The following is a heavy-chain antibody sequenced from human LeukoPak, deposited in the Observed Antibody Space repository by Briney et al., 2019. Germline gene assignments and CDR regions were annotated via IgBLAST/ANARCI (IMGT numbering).Heavy chain of an antibody. D-gene: IGHD2-15*01. Sequence: PSETLSLTCTVSGGPISSSSYYWGWIRKPPGKGLEWLGSIYYSGSTYYNPSLKSRVTISVDTSKNQFSLKLSSVTAADTAVYYCARRRTRGSGGSCYSFWGQGTLVTVSS. V-gene: IGHV4-39*01. CDR3: ARRRTRGSGGSCYSF. CDR1: GGPISSSSYY. CDR2: IYYSGST. J-gene: IGHJ4*02.